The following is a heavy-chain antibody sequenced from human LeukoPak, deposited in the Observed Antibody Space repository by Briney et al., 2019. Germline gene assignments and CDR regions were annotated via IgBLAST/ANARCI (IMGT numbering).Heavy chain of an antibody. D-gene: IGHD6-25*01. CDR1: GFTFDDFG. J-gene: IGHJ4*02. V-gene: IGHV3-23*01. Sequence: HPGGSLRLSCAASGFTFDDFGMSWVRQAPGKGLQWVSTISGSGGSTSYADSVKGRFTISRDNSKNTLYLQMNSLRAEDTAVYYCAKVSGYGVEDYWGQGTLVTVSP. CDR3: AKVSGYGVEDY. CDR2: ISGSGGST.